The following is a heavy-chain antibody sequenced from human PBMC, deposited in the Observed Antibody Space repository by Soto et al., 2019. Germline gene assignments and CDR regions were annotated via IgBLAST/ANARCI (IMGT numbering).Heavy chain of an antibody. Sequence: XGSLRLSCSVSGFTFSSYWMSWVRQAPGKGLDWLANIKQDGSEKYYVDSVKGRFTISRDNAKNSLYLQMNSLRAEDTAVYYCARDESYDILTGYYTPQRFDYWGQGSLVTVSS. V-gene: IGHV3-7*01. CDR3: ARDESYDILTGYYTPQRFDY. CDR1: GFTFSSYW. CDR2: IKQDGSEK. J-gene: IGHJ4*02. D-gene: IGHD3-9*01.